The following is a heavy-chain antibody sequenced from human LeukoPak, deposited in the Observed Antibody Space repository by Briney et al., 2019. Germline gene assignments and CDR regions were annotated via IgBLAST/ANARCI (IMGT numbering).Heavy chain of an antibody. CDR2: INGSGGST. CDR1: GFTFSSYA. Sequence: GGSLRLSCAASGFTFSSYAMTWVRQAPGKGLEWVSAINGSGGSTYYADSVKGRFTISRDNSKNTLYLQMNSLRAEDTAVYYCAKAQSPYYYDSSGYSFDYWGQGTLVTVSS. CDR3: AKAQSPYYYDSSGYSFDY. J-gene: IGHJ4*02. V-gene: IGHV3-23*01. D-gene: IGHD3-22*01.